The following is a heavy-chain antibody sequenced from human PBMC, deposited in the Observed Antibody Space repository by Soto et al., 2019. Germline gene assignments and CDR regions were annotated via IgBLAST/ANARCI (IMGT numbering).Heavy chain of an antibody. D-gene: IGHD5-18*01. CDR2: IYYSGST. J-gene: IGHJ4*02. Sequence: QVQLQESGPGLVKPSQTLSLTCTVSGGSISSGGYYGSGSRQHPGKGLGWIGYIYYSGSTYYNPSLKSRVTISVDTSKNQFSLKLSSVTAADTAVYYCARGGIQLWLRAYFDYWGQGTLVTVSS. V-gene: IGHV4-31*03. CDR1: GGSISSGGYY. CDR3: ARGGIQLWLRAYFDY.